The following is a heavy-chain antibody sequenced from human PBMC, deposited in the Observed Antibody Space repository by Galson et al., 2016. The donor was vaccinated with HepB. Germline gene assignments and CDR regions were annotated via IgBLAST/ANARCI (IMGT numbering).Heavy chain of an antibody. Sequence: SLRLSCAASGFTFRTYWMHWVRQSPGMGLVWVSRISSDGLTTTYADSVKGRFTISRDNGRNTLYLQMNSLRAEDTGVYYCAREIPSRGKSDYWGQGTLVTVSS. CDR2: ISSDGLTT. V-gene: IGHV3-74*03. J-gene: IGHJ4*02. CDR1: GFTFRTYW. CDR3: AREIPSRGKSDY. D-gene: IGHD3-10*01.